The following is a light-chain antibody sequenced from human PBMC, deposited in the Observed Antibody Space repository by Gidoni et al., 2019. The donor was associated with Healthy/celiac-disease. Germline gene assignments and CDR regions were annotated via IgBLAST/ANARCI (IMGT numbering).Light chain of an antibody. J-gene: IGLJ2*01. V-gene: IGLV2-14*01. CDR2: EVS. CDR3: SSYTSSSVV. CDR1: SSAVGGYNY. Sequence: QSALTQPASVSGSPGQSITSSCTGTSSAVGGYNYVSWYQQHPGKAPKLMIYEVSNRPSGVSNRFSGSKSGNTASLTISGLQAEDEADYYCSSYTSSSVVFGGGTKLTVL.